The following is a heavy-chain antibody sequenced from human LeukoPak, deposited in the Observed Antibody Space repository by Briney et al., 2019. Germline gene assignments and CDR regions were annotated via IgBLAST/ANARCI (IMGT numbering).Heavy chain of an antibody. CDR2: IRYDGSNK. Sequence: GGSLRLSCAASGYTFSSYGMHWVRQAPGKGLEWVAFIRYDGSNKYYADSVKGRFTISRDNSKNTLYLQMNSLRAEDTAVYYCAKDWEGYCSSTSCSPDWGQGTLVTVSS. CDR3: AKDWEGYCSSTSCSPD. V-gene: IGHV3-30*02. D-gene: IGHD2-2*01. J-gene: IGHJ4*02. CDR1: GYTFSSYG.